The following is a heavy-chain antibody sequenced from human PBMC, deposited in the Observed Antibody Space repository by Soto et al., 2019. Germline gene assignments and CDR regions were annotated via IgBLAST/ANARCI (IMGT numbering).Heavy chain of an antibody. CDR1: GFTFSSYW. V-gene: IGHV3-7*01. CDR2: IKQDGSEK. J-gene: IGHJ4*02. D-gene: IGHD6-19*01. CDR3: ARESIAVAGTWVDY. Sequence: GESLKISCAASGFTFSSYWMSWVRQAPGKGLEWVANIKQDGSEKYYVDSVKGRFTISRDNAKNSLYLQMNSLRAEDTAVYYCARESIAVAGTWVDYWGQGTLVTVSS.